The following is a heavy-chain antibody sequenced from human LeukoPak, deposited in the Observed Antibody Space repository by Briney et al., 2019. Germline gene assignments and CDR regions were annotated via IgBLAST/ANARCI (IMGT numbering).Heavy chain of an antibody. Sequence: PSETLSLTCTVSGDSIDSSNYYWAWIRKPPGKGLEWIATSHYSGTTFYNMSVKSRVAISIDSSKNQFSLKLSSVSASDTAVYFCASGYAEVLLVAEAFDHWGQGTLVTVSS. CDR2: SHYSGTT. J-gene: IGHJ5*02. V-gene: IGHV4-39*01. CDR3: ASGYAEVLLVAEAFDH. D-gene: IGHD5-12*01. CDR1: GDSIDSSNYY.